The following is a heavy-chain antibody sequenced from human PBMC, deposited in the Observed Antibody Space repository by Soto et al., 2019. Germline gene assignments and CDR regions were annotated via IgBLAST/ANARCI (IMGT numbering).Heavy chain of an antibody. CDR2: IYYSGST. CDR3: AGGDGGSTWFDY. D-gene: IGHD6-13*01. Sequence: QVQLQESGPGQVKPSQTLSLTCTVSGGSISNGDYFWNWIRQPPGKGLEWIGYIYYSGSTYYNPSLKSRVTISVDMSKNHFSLKLTSVTAADTAVYYCAGGDGGSTWFDYWGQGTLVTVSS. CDR1: GGSISNGDYF. J-gene: IGHJ4*02. V-gene: IGHV4-30-4*01.